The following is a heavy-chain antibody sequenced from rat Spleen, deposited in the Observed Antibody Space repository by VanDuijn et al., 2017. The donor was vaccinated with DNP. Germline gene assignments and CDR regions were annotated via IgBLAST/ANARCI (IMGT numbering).Heavy chain of an antibody. V-gene: IGHV5-29*01. CDR2: LSFDGSST. CDR3: ARLGGD. Sequence: EVQLVESGGGLVQPGRSMKVSCAASGFTFSSYWMYWIRQAPGRGLEWVAALSFDGSSTYYRDSVKGRFTISRDNAKSILYLQMDSLRSEDTATYYCARLGGDWGQGVMVTVSS. CDR1: GFTFSSYW. J-gene: IGHJ2*01.